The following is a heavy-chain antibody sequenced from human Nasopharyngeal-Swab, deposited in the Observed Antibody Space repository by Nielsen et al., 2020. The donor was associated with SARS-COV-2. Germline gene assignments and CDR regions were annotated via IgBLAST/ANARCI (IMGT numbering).Heavy chain of an antibody. J-gene: IGHJ6*02. CDR2: ISSSSSYI. CDR1: GFTLSSYS. V-gene: IGHV3-21*01. CDR3: ARDSAEDIVATPTYYYGMDV. D-gene: IGHD5-12*01. Sequence: GESLKTPCAASGFTLSSYSMNWVRQAPGKGLEWVSSISSSSSYIYYADSVKGRFTISRDNAKNALYLQKDSLRAEDTAVYYCARDSAEDIVATPTYYYGMDVWGQGTTVTVSS.